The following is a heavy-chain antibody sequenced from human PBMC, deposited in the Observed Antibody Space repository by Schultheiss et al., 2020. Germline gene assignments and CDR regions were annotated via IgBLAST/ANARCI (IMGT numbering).Heavy chain of an antibody. CDR3: TTDPFPSDY. J-gene: IGHJ4*02. D-gene: IGHD3-3*02. CDR1: GFTFGDYA. V-gene: IGHV3-49*03. CDR2: IRSKAYDETT. Sequence: GGSLRLSCTTSGFTFGDYAMSWFRQAPGKGLEWVGFIRSKAYDETTEYAASVKGRFTISRDDSKSIAYLQMNSLKTEDTAVYYCTTDPFPSDYWGQGTLVTVSS.